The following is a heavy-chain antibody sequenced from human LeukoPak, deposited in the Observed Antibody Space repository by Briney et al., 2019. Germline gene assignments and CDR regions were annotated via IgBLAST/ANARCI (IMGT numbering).Heavy chain of an antibody. CDR1: GFTVSSNY. CDR3: AHDSSGYPGGIFDY. Sequence: GGSLRLSCAASGFTVSSNYMSWVRQAPGKGLEWVSAISGSGGSTYCADSVKGRFTISRDNSKNTLYLQMNSLRAEDTAVYYCAHDSSGYPGGIFDYWGQGTLVTVSS. CDR2: ISGSGGST. V-gene: IGHV3-23*01. D-gene: IGHD3-22*01. J-gene: IGHJ4*02.